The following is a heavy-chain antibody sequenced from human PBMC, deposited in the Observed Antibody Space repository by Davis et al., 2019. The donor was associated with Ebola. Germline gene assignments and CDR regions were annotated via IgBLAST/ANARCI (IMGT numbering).Heavy chain of an antibody. Sequence: AASVKVSCKASGGTFSTYAIDWVRQAPGQGLEWMGRIIPMLGIPNYAQRFQGRVTITADKSTSTASMELSSLRSEDTAMYYCARDLGTAMATEWGQGTLVTVSS. D-gene: IGHD5-18*01. J-gene: IGHJ4*02. CDR1: GGTFSTYA. CDR3: ARDLGTAMATE. V-gene: IGHV1-69*04. CDR2: IIPMLGIP.